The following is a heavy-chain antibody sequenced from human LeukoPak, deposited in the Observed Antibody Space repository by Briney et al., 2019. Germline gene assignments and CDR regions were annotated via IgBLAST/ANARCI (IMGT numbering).Heavy chain of an antibody. J-gene: IGHJ4*02. CDR3: AREASDYDDYVGDY. Sequence: PSETLSLTCTVSGGSISSSSYYWGWIRQPPGKGLEWIGSIYYSGSTYYNPSLKSRVTISVDTSKNQFSLKLNSVTAADTAVYYCAREASDYDDYVGDYWGQGTLVTVSS. D-gene: IGHD4-17*01. V-gene: IGHV4-39*02. CDR2: IYYSGST. CDR1: GGSISSSSYY.